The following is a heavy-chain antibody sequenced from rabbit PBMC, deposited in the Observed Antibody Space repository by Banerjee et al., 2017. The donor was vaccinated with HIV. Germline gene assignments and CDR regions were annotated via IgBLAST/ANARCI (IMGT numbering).Heavy chain of an antibody. CDR2: IYAGKGST. D-gene: IGHD6-1*01. CDR1: GFSFSSSYY. V-gene: IGHV1S40*01. Sequence: QSLEESGGDLVKPGASLTLTCTASGFSFSSSYYMCWVRQAPGKGLEWIGIIYAGKGSTVYASWVNGRFTISSDNAQNTVDLQMNSLTAADTATYFCVRVASGYAGYGYATGAFDPWGPGTLVTVS. J-gene: IGHJ2*01. CDR3: VRVASGYAGYGYATGAFDP.